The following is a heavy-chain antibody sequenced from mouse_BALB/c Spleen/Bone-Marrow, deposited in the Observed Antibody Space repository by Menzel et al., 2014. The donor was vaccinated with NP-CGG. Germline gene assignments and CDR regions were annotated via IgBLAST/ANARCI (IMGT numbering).Heavy chain of an antibody. D-gene: IGHD1-1*02. V-gene: IGHV1S81*02. CDR1: GYTFTSYW. CDR3: VRINGVDY. CDR2: IDPSTGRT. J-gene: IGHJ2*01. Sequence: VQLQQSGAELVKPGASVKLSCKASGYTFTSYWMHWVKQRPGQGLEWIGEIDPSTGRTDYNKKFKSQATLTVDKSSSAACIHPSNQTSVDSAVYFCVRINGVDYWGQGTPLTVSS.